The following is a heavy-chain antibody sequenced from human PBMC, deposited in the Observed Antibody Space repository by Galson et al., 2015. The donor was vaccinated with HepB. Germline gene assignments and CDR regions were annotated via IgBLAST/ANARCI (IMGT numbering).Heavy chain of an antibody. V-gene: IGHV1-69*13. CDR1: GGTFSSYA. J-gene: IGHJ3*02. Sequence: SVKVSCKASGGTFSSYAISWVRQAPGQGLEWMGGIIPIFGTANYAQKFQGRVTITADESTSTAYMELSSLRSEDTAVYYCARVSPGATTRGAFDIWGQGTMVTVSS. CDR2: IIPIFGTA. D-gene: IGHD1-26*01. CDR3: ARVSPGATTRGAFDI.